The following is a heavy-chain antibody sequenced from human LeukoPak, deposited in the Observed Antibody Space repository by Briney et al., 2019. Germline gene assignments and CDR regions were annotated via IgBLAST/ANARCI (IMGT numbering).Heavy chain of an antibody. D-gene: IGHD3-16*02. CDR1: EFTFSSYA. Sequence: GGSLRLSCAASEFTFSSYAMSWVRQAPGKGLEWVSAISGSGGSTYYADSVKGRFTISRDNSKNTLYLQMNSLRAEDTAVYYCAPSNRLGDAFDIWGQGTMVTVSS. J-gene: IGHJ3*02. CDR2: ISGSGGST. CDR3: APSNRLGDAFDI. V-gene: IGHV3-23*01.